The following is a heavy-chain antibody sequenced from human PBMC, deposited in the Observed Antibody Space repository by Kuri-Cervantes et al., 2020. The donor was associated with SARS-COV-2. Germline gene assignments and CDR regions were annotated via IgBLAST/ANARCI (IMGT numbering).Heavy chain of an antibody. V-gene: IGHV1-18*01. CDR1: GYTFTSYG. D-gene: IGHD6-13*01. CDR2: ISTYYGDT. CDR3: ARGYGSRSSFDY. J-gene: IGHJ4*02. Sequence: ASVKVSCKASGYTFTSYGIGWVRQAPGQGLEWMGWISTYYGDTDCAQSFQDRVTMTTDTSTSTAYMELKSLRSDDTAVYYCARGYGSRSSFDYWGQGTLVTVSS.